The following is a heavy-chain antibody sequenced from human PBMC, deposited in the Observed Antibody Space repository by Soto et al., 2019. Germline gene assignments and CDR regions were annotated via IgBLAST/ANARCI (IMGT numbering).Heavy chain of an antibody. CDR1: GGTFSSYA. Sequence: SVKVSCKASGGTFSSYAISWVRQAPGQGLEWMGGIIPIFGTANYAQKFQGRVTITADESTSTAYMELSSLRSEDTAVYYCAREGGRVLRYFDWLTEAFDIWGQGTMVTVSS. D-gene: IGHD3-9*01. CDR2: IIPIFGTA. V-gene: IGHV1-69*13. CDR3: AREGGRVLRYFDWLTEAFDI. J-gene: IGHJ3*02.